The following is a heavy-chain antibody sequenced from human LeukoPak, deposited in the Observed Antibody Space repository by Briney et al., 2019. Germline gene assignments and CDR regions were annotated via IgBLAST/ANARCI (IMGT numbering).Heavy chain of an antibody. CDR2: IYSGGGT. Sequence: GGSLRFSCADSGFTVSSNYMRWVRQAPGKGLEWVSVIYSGGGTHYADSVKGRFTISRDNAKNSLYLQMNSLRDEDTAVYYCASISIGAAGTDYWGQGTLVTVSS. J-gene: IGHJ4*02. V-gene: IGHV3-66*01. D-gene: IGHD6-13*01. CDR3: ASISIGAAGTDY. CDR1: GFTVSSNY.